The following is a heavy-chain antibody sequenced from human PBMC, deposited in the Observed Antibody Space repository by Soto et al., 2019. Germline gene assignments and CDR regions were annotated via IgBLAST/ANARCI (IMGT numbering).Heavy chain of an antibody. D-gene: IGHD3-10*01. V-gene: IGHV4-59*08. Sequence: QVQLQESGPRLVKPSETLSLTCTVSGGSLRSYYCSWFRLPPGKGLEWVGYINYSGGTFYNPSLKSRVTISVDTTNNQYSLMVNSVNATDKAVDYCAGQGFGELHGLVDVWGQGTTVTVSS. CDR1: GGSLRSYY. CDR2: INYSGGT. J-gene: IGHJ6*02. CDR3: AGQGFGELHGLVDV.